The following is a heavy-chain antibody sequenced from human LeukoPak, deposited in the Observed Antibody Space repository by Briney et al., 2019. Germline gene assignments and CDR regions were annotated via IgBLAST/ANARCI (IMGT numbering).Heavy chain of an antibody. CDR2: TNHSGST. CDR1: GGSFSGYY. J-gene: IGHJ6*03. V-gene: IGHV4-34*01. CDR3: ARGSPGRIAAKPPGQNPGHYYMDV. D-gene: IGHD6-13*01. Sequence: PSETLSLTCAVYGGSFSGYYWSWIRQPPGNGLEWIGETNHSGSTNYNPSLKSRVTITVDTSKNQSSLKLSSVTAANTAVYYCARGSPGRIAAKPPGQNPGHYYMDVWGKGTMVTVSS.